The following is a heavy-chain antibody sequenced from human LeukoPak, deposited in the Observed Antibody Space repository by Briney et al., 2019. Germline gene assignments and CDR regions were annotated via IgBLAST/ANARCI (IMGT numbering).Heavy chain of an antibody. CDR1: GFTFSSYA. J-gene: IGHJ4*02. Sequence: GGSLRLSCAASGFTFSSYAMSWVRQAPGKGLEWVSGIVGSGGTTYYADSVKGRFTISRDNYKNTLCLQMNSLRAEDTAVYYCAKGTFGTTLDYFDYWGQGTLVTVSS. D-gene: IGHD1-7*01. CDR2: IVGSGGTT. V-gene: IGHV3-23*01. CDR3: AKGTFGTTLDYFDY.